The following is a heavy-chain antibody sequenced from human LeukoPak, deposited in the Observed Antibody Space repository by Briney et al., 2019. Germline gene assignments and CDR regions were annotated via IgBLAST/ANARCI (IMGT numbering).Heavy chain of an antibody. CDR2: MNPNSGNT. J-gene: IGHJ6*02. D-gene: IGHD6-13*01. V-gene: IGHV1-8*01. Sequence: ASVTVSCKASGYTFTSYDINWVRHATGQGLEWMGWMNPNSGNTTYAQKFQGRVTMTMNTSISTAYMELSSLRSEDTAVYYCAVTGYSSSWYGSYYYYGMDVWGQGTTVTVSS. CDR1: GYTFTSYD. CDR3: AVTGYSSSWYGSYYYYGMDV.